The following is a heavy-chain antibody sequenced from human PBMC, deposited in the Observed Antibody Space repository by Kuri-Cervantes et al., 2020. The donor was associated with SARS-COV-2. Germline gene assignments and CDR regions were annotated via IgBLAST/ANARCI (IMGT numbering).Heavy chain of an antibody. D-gene: IGHD3-3*01. CDR2: IYYSGST. V-gene: IGHV4-59*01. Sequence: SETLSLTCTVSGGSISSYYWSWIRQPPGKGLEWIGYIYYSGSTNYNPSLKSRVTISVDTSKNQFSLKLSSVTAADTAVYYCARVRIVGVPGVAFDIWGQGTMVTVSS. CDR1: GGSISSYY. CDR3: ARVRIVGVPGVAFDI. J-gene: IGHJ3*02.